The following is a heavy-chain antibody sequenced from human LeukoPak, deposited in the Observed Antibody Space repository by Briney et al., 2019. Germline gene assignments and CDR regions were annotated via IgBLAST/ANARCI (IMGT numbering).Heavy chain of an antibody. CDR3: AKGPRGVGATAGGGPSDY. CDR2: ISGSGGST. Sequence: PGGSLRLSCAASGFTFSSYAMSWVRQAPGKGLEWVSAISGSGGSTYYADSVKGRLTISRDNSKNTLYLQMNSLRAEDTAVYYCAKGPRGVGATAGGGPSDYWGQGTLVTVSS. CDR1: GFTFSSYA. D-gene: IGHD1-26*01. V-gene: IGHV3-23*01. J-gene: IGHJ4*02.